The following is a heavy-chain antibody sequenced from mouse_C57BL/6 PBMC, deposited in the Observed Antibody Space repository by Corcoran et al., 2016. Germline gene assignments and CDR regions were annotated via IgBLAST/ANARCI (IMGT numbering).Heavy chain of an antibody. D-gene: IGHD2-1*01. J-gene: IGHJ3*01. CDR2: INTYSGVP. V-gene: IGHV9-3*01. CDR1: GYTFTSYG. CDR3: ARCLFGNFWFSY. Sequence: QIQLVQSGPELKKPGETVKISCKASGYTFTSYGMSWVKQATGKGLKWMGWINTYSGVPTFADDFKGRFAFSLETSASTAYLQINNLKDEDSATYFCARCLFGNFWFSYWGQGTLVTVSA.